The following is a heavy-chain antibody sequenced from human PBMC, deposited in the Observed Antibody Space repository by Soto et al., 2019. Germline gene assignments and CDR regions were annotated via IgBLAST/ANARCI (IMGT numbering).Heavy chain of an antibody. D-gene: IGHD3-16*01. CDR3: ARHGGYYFDY. CDR1: GGSFGGYY. V-gene: IGHV4-34*01. J-gene: IGHJ4*02. CDR2: IGHSGGT. Sequence: LLETLSLTCAVYGGSFGGYYWSWIRQPPGKGLEWIGEIGHSGGTVYNPSLESRVTISGDSSNNQFSLKLNSVTAADTAVYYCARHGGYYFDYWGQGAPVTVSS.